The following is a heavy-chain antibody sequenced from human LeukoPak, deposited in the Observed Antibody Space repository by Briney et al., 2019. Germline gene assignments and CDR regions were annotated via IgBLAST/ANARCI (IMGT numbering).Heavy chain of an antibody. CDR1: GYTFTSYD. V-gene: IGHV1-8*01. D-gene: IGHD2-2*01. CDR2: MNPNSGNT. Sequence: ASVKVSCKASGYTFTSYDINWVRQATGQGLEWMGWMNPNSGNTGYAQKFQGRVTMTRNTSISTAYMELSSLRSEDTAMYYCARDIVSPSTYCSSTSCATTGLNAFDIWGQGTMVTVSS. J-gene: IGHJ3*02. CDR3: ARDIVSPSTYCSSTSCATTGLNAFDI.